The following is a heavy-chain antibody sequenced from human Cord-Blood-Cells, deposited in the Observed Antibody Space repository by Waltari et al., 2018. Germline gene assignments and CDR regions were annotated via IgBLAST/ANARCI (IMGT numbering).Heavy chain of an antibody. Sequence: QVQLVESGGGVVQPGRSLSLSCAASGFTFSSYGLHWVRQAPGQGLEWVAVISYDGSNKYYADSVKGRFTISRDNSKNTLYLQMNSLRAEDTAVYYCAKDRSQQLVDYYYYYGMDVWGQGTTVTVSS. CDR3: AKDRSQQLVDYYYYYGMDV. CDR1: GFTFSSYG. J-gene: IGHJ6*02. V-gene: IGHV3-30*18. CDR2: ISYDGSNK. D-gene: IGHD6-13*01.